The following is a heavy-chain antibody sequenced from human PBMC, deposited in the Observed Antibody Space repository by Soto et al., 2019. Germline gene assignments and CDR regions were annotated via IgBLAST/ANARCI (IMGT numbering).Heavy chain of an antibody. CDR1: GGTFSSYA. Sequence: SVKVSCKASGGTFSSYAISWVRQAPGQGLEWMGGIIPIFGTANYAQKFQGRVTITADKSTSTAYMELSSLRSEDTAVHYCARYIVSSGVTWNYYYGMDVWGQGTTVTVSS. V-gene: IGHV1-69*06. CDR2: IIPIFGTA. D-gene: IGHD2-21*02. J-gene: IGHJ6*02. CDR3: ARYIVSSGVTWNYYYGMDV.